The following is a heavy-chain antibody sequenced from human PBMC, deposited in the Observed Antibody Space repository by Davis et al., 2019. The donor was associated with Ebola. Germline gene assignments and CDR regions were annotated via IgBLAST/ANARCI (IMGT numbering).Heavy chain of an antibody. CDR1: GFSFSNCW. Sequence: PGGSLRLSCAASGFSFSNCWMSWVRQAPGKGLEWVANIKEDGSEKYYVDSVKGRFTISRDNAKNSLYLQMNSLRVEDTAVYYCATEYSSSTLYLFYYMDVWGKGTTVTVSS. V-gene: IGHV3-7*01. J-gene: IGHJ6*03. CDR2: IKEDGSEK. CDR3: ATEYSSSTLYLFYYMDV. D-gene: IGHD6-13*01.